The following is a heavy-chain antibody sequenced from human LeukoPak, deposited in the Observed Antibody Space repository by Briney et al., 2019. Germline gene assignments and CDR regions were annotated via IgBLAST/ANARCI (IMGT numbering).Heavy chain of an antibody. D-gene: IGHD6-19*01. CDR2: IYPGDSDT. CDR3: ARRGPSSGRDNWFDP. V-gene: IGHV5-51*01. J-gene: IGHJ5*02. Sequence: GESLKISCKASGYTFTSYWIGWVRQMPGKGLEWMGIIYPGDSDTRYSPSFQGHVTISVDKSITTAYLQWSSLKASDTAMYYCARRGPSSGRDNWFDPWGQGTLVTVSS. CDR1: GYTFTSYW.